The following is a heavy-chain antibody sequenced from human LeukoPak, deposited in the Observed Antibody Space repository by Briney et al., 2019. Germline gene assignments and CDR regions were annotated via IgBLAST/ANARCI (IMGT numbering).Heavy chain of an antibody. D-gene: IGHD6-13*01. V-gene: IGHV3-30-3*01. CDR1: GFTFRNYV. J-gene: IGHJ6*02. CDR3: AREMSGDGSSWYSRYYYYGMDV. Sequence: PGGSLRLSCAASGFTFRNYVIHWVRQAPGKGLEWVAVTSSDLNVKLYADSVKGRFTISRDDAKNTLYLQMNSLRAEDTAVYYCAREMSGDGSSWYSRYYYYGMDVWGQGTTVTVSS. CDR2: TSSDLNVK.